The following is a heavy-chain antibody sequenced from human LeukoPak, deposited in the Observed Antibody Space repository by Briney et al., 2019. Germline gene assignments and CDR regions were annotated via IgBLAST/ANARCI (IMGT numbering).Heavy chain of an antibody. J-gene: IGHJ6*02. Sequence: PETLSLTCTVSGGSISSYYWGWIRQPPGKGLEWIGYIYYSGSTNYNPSLKSRVTISVDTSKNQFSLKLSSVTAADTAVYYCARAKQVLLWFGEYNPSDYYGMDVWGQGTTVTVSS. CDR3: ARAKQVLLWFGEYNPSDYYGMDV. CDR2: IYYSGST. V-gene: IGHV4-59*01. D-gene: IGHD3-10*01. CDR1: GGSISSYY.